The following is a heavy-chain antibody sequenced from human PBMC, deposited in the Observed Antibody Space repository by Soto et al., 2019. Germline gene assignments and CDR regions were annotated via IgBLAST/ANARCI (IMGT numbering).Heavy chain of an antibody. CDR2: INHSGST. D-gene: IGHD5-18*01. CDR1: GGSFSGYY. J-gene: IGHJ4*02. CDR3: ERIGIQLWLRWFDY. V-gene: IGHV4-34*01. Sequence: QVQLQQWGAGLLKPSETLSLTCAVYGGSFSGYYWSWIRQPPGKGLEWIGEINHSGSTNYNPSLKSRVTISVETSKNKFYLKPSSVTAADTAVYYCERIGIQLWLRWFDYWGQGTLVTVSS.